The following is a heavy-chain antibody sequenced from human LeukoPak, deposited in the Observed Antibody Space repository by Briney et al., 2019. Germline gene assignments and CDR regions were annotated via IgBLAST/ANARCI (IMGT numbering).Heavy chain of an antibody. V-gene: IGHV3-9*01. D-gene: IGHD6-13*01. CDR2: ISWNSGSI. CDR3: AKDMARSSWNPRSLDY. CDR1: GFTFDDYV. Sequence: GRSLRLSCAASGFTFDDYVMHWVRQAPGKGLEWVSGISWNSGSIGYADSVKGRFTISRDNAKNSLYLQMNSLRAEDTALYYCAKDMARSSWNPRSLDYWGQGTLVTVSS. J-gene: IGHJ4*02.